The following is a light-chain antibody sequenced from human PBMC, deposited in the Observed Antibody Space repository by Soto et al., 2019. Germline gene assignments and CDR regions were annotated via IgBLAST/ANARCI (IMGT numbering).Light chain of an antibody. CDR1: SSDVGSYNY. V-gene: IGLV2-14*01. CDR3: SSYTSTATRV. J-gene: IGLJ3*02. CDR2: EVS. Sequence: QSALTQPASVSGSPGQSLTISCTGTSSDVGSYNYVSWYQQHPGKAPKLMIYEVSNRPSGVSDRFSGSKSGNTASLTISGLQAEDEADYYCSSYTSTATRVVGGGTKVTVL.